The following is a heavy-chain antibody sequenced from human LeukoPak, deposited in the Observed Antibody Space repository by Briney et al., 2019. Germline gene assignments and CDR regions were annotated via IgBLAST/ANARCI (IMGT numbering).Heavy chain of an antibody. Sequence: SETLSLTCTVSGGSTSSYYGSWIRPPPGEGLGCNGYNYYSGNTNYNPSSKSPITISVDTTKNQFALKMSSLNAADTAVYYCATGEYSSSFWFDPWGQGTLVTVSS. V-gene: IGHV4-59*01. CDR1: GGSTSSYY. D-gene: IGHD6-6*01. CDR3: ATGEYSSSFWFDP. J-gene: IGHJ5*02. CDR2: NYYSGNT.